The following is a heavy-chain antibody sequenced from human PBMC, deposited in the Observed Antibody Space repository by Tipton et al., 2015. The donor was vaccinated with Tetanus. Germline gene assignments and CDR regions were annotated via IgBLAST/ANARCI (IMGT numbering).Heavy chain of an antibody. Sequence: TLSLTCAVSGGSISSSSYYWGWIRQPPGKGLEWIGHIFHTGTTNYNPSLESRVTMSVDTSKNQFSLKLSSVTAADTAVYYCARDSPYYDFWSGRIIADYYYYYGMDVWGQGTTVTVSS. J-gene: IGHJ6*02. D-gene: IGHD3-3*01. CDR3: ARDSPYYDFWSGRIIADYYYYYGMDV. CDR2: IFHTGTT. CDR1: GGSISSSSYY. V-gene: IGHV4-61*05.